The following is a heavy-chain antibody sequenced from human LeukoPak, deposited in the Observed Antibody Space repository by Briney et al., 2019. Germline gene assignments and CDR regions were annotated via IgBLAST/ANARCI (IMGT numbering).Heavy chain of an antibody. D-gene: IGHD6-19*01. CDR3: ARIVAGFDY. J-gene: IGHJ4*02. Sequence: GRSLRLSCAASGFTFSSYAMHWVSQAPGKGLEWEAVISYDGSNKYYADSVKGRFTISRDNSKNTLYLQMNSLRAEDTAVYYCARIVAGFDYWGQGTLVTVSS. V-gene: IGHV3-30-3*01. CDR1: GFTFSSYA. CDR2: ISYDGSNK.